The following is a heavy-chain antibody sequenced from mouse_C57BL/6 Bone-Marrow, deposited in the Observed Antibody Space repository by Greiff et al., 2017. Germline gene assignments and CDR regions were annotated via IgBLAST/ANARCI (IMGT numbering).Heavy chain of an antibody. CDR1: GYTFTSYW. V-gene: IGHV1-64*01. CDR2: IHPNSGST. J-gene: IGHJ2*01. CDR3: ARGTVFFDY. Sequence: QVQLQQPGAELVKPGASVKLSCKASGYTFTSYWMHWVKQRPGQGLEWIGMIHPNSGSTNYNETFKSKATLTVEKSSRTAYMQLSSLTSEDSAVYYYARGTVFFDYWGQGTTLTVSS. D-gene: IGHD3-3*01.